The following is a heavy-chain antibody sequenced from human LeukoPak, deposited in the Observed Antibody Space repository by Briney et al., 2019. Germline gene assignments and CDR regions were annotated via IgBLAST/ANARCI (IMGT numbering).Heavy chain of an antibody. CDR3: ARARGGGTYHAGTGYYGDFDY. CDR1: GGSISSGDYY. V-gene: IGHV4-30-4*01. J-gene: IGHJ4*02. CDR2: IYYSGGT. D-gene: IGHD3-22*01. Sequence: PSQTLSLTCTVSGGSISSGDYYWSWIRQPPGKGLEWIGYIYYSGGTYYNPSLKSRVTISVETSKNQFSLRLTSVTAADTAVYYCARARGGGTYHAGTGYYGDFDYWGQGTLVTVSS.